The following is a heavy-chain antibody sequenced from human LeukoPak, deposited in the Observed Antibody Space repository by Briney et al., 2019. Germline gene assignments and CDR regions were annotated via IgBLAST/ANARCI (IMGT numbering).Heavy chain of an antibody. Sequence: PSETLSLTCAVYGGSFSGYYWSWIRQPPGKGLEWIGEINHSGSTNYNPSLKSRVTISVDTSKNQFSLKLSSVTAADTAVYYCARRRGGSSWTDYWGQGTLVTVSS. V-gene: IGHV4-34*01. J-gene: IGHJ4*02. CDR3: ARRRGGSSWTDY. CDR2: INHSGST. D-gene: IGHD6-13*01. CDR1: GGSFSGYY.